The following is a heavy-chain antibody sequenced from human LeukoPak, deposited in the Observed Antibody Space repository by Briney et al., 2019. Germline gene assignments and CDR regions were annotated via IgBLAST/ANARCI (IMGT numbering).Heavy chain of an antibody. CDR2: IHYSGST. J-gene: IGHJ3*02. D-gene: IGHD5-12*01. CDR3: ARHKSGYGAEHAFDI. CDR1: GGSISSYY. Sequence: SETLSLTCTVSGGSISSYYWSWIRQPPGKGLEYIGYIHYSGSTNYSPSLKSRVTISVDTSNKQFSLKLSSVTAADTALYYCARHKSGYGAEHAFDIWGQGTMVTASS. V-gene: IGHV4-59*08.